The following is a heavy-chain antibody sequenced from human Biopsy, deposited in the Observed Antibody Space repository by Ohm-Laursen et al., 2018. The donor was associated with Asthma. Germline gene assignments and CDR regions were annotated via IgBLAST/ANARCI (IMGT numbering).Heavy chain of an antibody. CDR3: ARGDSSNWSHYYFDY. V-gene: IGHV3-30*03. CDR2: ISFDGSNE. J-gene: IGHJ4*02. Sequence: SLRLSCTASGLSFSNFGMHWVRQAPGKGLEWVAVISFDGSNEDYADSVKGRFTISRDYSKNTLYLQMHSLRAEDTAVYYCARGDSSNWSHYYFDYWGQGTLVTVSS. D-gene: IGHD3-22*01. CDR1: GLSFSNFG.